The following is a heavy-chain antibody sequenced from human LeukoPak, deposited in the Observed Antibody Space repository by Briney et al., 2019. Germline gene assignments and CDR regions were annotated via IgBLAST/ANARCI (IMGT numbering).Heavy chain of an antibody. Sequence: ASVKVSCKASGYTFTGYYMHRVRQAPGQGLEWMGWINANSGDTKYAQKFQGRVTMTRYTSISTAYMELSRLRSDDTAMYYCAREISGYSDYWGPGTLVTVSS. CDR2: INANSGDT. CDR1: GYTFTGYY. V-gene: IGHV1-2*02. CDR3: AREISGYSDY. J-gene: IGHJ4*02. D-gene: IGHD3-22*01.